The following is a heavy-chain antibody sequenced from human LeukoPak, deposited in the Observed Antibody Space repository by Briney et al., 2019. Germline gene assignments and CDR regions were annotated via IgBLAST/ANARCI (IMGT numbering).Heavy chain of an antibody. V-gene: IGHV3-53*01. CDR2: IHSGDNT. Sequence: PGGSLRLSCAVSGFTVSSNYMTWVRQAPGKGLEWVSVIHSGDNTYYADSVKGRFTISRDNAKNSLYLQMNSLRAEDTAVYYCARDHGYYFFAMDVWGQGTTVTVSS. CDR3: ARDHGYYFFAMDV. CDR1: GFTVSSNY. D-gene: IGHD2-8*01. J-gene: IGHJ6*02.